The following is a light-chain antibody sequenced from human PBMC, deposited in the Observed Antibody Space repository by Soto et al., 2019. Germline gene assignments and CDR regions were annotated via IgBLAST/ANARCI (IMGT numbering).Light chain of an antibody. CDR1: QSISSY. CDR3: QQSYSTPLIT. J-gene: IGKJ5*01. V-gene: IGKV1-39*01. Sequence: DIQVTQSPSSLSASVGDRVTITCRASQSISSYLNWYQQKPGKAPKLLIYAASSLQSGVPSRFSGSGSGTDFTLTISSLQPEDFTTYYCQQSYSTPLITFGQGTRLEIK. CDR2: AAS.